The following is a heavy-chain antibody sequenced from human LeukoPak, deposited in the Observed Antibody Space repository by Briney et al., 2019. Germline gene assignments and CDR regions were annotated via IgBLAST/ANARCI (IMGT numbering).Heavy chain of an antibody. CDR3: ARHRTTLGWFDP. Sequence: SETLSLTCTVSGGSISSYYWSWIRQPPGKGLEWIGYIYTSGSTNYNPSLKSRVTISVDTSKNQFSLKLSPVTAADTAVYYCARHRTTLGWFDPWGQGTLVTVSS. CDR2: IYTSGST. CDR1: GGSISSYY. D-gene: IGHD1-1*01. J-gene: IGHJ5*02. V-gene: IGHV4-4*09.